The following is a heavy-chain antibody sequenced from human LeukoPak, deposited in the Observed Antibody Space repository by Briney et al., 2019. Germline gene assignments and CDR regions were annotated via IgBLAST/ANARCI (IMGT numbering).Heavy chain of an antibody. D-gene: IGHD5-18*01. V-gene: IGHV4-59*12. CDR2: ISHCGDT. Sequence: PSETLSLTCTVSGGSINSYYWSWIRQPPGKGLEWIGEISHCGDTKYSPSLRTRVTISIDKSKNHLSLNLNSVTAADTAMYYCATRDQSRTDVVPPDYWGQGTLVTVSS. CDR1: GGSINSYY. CDR3: ATRDQSRTDVVPPDY. J-gene: IGHJ4*02.